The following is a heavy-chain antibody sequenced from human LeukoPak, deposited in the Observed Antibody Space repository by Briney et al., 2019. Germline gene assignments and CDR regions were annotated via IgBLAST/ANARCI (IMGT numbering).Heavy chain of an antibody. CDR3: AKDRPITIFGGGFDY. CDR2: MNPNSGNT. Sequence: ASVKVSCKASGYTFTSYDINWVRQATGQGLEWMGWMNPNSGNTGYAQKFQGRVTMTRNTSISTAYMELSSLRSEDTAVYCCAKDRPITIFGGGFDYWGQGTLVTVSS. V-gene: IGHV1-8*01. J-gene: IGHJ4*02. D-gene: IGHD3-3*01. CDR1: GYTFTSYD.